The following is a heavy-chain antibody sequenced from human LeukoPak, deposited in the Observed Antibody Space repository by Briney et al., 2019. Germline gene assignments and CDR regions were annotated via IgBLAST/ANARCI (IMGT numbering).Heavy chain of an antibody. Sequence: RASVKVSCKASGGTFSSYTISWVRQAPGQGLEWMGRIIPILGIANYAQKFQGRVTITADKSTSTAYMELSSLRSEDTAVYYCARDDSSSWPLSYYYYMDVWGKGTTVTVSS. V-gene: IGHV1-69*04. D-gene: IGHD6-13*01. J-gene: IGHJ6*03. CDR1: GGTFSSYT. CDR3: ARDDSSSWPLSYYYYMDV. CDR2: IIPILGIA.